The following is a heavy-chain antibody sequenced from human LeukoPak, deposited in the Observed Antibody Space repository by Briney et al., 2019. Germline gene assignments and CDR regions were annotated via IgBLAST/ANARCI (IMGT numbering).Heavy chain of an antibody. D-gene: IGHD6-13*01. J-gene: IGHJ4*02. CDR2: ISSSSSYI. CDR3: ARTHRLIAAAGTVDY. CDR1: GFTFSSYS. V-gene: IGHV3-21*01. Sequence: GGSLRLSCAASGFTFSSYSMNWVRQAPGKGLEWVSSISSSSSYIYYADSVKGRFTISRDNAKNSLYLQMNSLRAEDTAVYYCARTHRLIAAAGTVDYWRQGTLVTVSS.